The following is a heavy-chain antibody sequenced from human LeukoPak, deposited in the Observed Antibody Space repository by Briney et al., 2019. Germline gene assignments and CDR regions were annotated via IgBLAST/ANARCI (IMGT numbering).Heavy chain of an antibody. D-gene: IGHD2-2*01. CDR1: GFTFSSYA. CDR3: AKDGAWGSTSCYDY. CDR2: ISGSGGST. V-gene: IGHV3-23*01. Sequence: GGSLRLSCAASGFTFSSYAMSWVRQAPGKGLEWVSAISGSGGSTYYADSVKSRFTISRDNSKNTLYLQMNSLRAEDTAVYYCAKDGAWGSTSCYDYWGQGTLVTVSS. J-gene: IGHJ4*02.